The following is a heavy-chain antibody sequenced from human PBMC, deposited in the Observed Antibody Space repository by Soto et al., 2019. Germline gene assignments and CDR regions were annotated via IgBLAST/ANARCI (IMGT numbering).Heavy chain of an antibody. CDR1: GFTFSSYG. V-gene: IGHV3-33*01. D-gene: IGHD2-2*03. J-gene: IGHJ6*02. CDR3: ARDPGYCSSTSCYGGGFYYGMDV. CDR2: IWYDGSNK. Sequence: QVQLVESGGGVVQPGRSLRLSCAASGFTFSSYGMHWVRQAPGKGLEWVAVIWYDGSNKYYADSVKGRFTISRDNSKNTLDLQMNSLRAEDTAVYYCARDPGYCSSTSCYGGGFYYGMDVWGQGTTVTVSS.